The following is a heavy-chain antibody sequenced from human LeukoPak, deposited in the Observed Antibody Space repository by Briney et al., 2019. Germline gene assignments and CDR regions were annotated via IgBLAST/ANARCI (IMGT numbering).Heavy chain of an antibody. Sequence: PGGSLRLSCAASGFTFSSYEMNWVRQAPGKGLEWVSYISSSGSTIYYADSVKGRFTISRDNAKNSLYLQMNILRDEDTAVYYCAELGITMIGGVWGKGTTVTISS. J-gene: IGHJ6*04. CDR2: ISSSGSTI. CDR3: AELGITMIGGV. CDR1: GFTFSSYE. D-gene: IGHD3-10*02. V-gene: IGHV3-48*03.